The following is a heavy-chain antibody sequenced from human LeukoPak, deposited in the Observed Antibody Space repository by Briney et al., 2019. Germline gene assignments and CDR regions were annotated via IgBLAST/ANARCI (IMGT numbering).Heavy chain of an antibody. V-gene: IGHV3-21*01. CDR2: ISSNSSYI. CDR1: GFTFSSYS. J-gene: IGHJ2*01. D-gene: IGHD6-13*01. Sequence: PGGSLRLSCAASGFTFSSYSMHWVRQAPGKGLEWVSSISSNSSYIYYADSVKGRFTISRDNAKNSLYLQMNSLRAEDTAVYYCARVGIGTIAAAGTPDHWYIDLWGRGTLVTVSS. CDR3: ARVGIGTIAAAGTPDHWYIDL.